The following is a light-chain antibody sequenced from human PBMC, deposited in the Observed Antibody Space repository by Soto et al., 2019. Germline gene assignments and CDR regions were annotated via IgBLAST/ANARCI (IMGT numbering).Light chain of an antibody. J-gene: IGKJ1*01. CDR2: DAS. CDR1: QSVNSN. CDR3: QQYNNWPPWT. V-gene: IGKV3-15*01. Sequence: EIVMTQSPATLSVSPGERATLSCRASQSVNSNLAWYQQKPGQAPRLLIYDASTRATGTPARFSGSGSGTEFTLTINSLQSEDFAVYYRQQYNNWPPWTFGQGTKVEIK.